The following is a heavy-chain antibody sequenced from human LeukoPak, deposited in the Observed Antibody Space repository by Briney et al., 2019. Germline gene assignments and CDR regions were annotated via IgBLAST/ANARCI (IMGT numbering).Heavy chain of an antibody. Sequence: GGSLRLSCAASGFTVSSNYMSWVRQAPGKGLEWVSVIYSGGSTYYADSVKGRFTISRDNAKNSLYLQMNSLRAEDTALYYCAKGESYEKNDYGDYGDYWGQGTLVTVSS. J-gene: IGHJ4*02. CDR2: IYSGGST. CDR1: GFTVSSNY. CDR3: AKGESYEKNDYGDYGDY. D-gene: IGHD4-17*01. V-gene: IGHV3-53*05.